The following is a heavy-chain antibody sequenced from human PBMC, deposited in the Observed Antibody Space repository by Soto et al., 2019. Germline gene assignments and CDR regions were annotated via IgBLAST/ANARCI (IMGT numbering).Heavy chain of an antibody. J-gene: IGHJ6*02. D-gene: IGHD5-12*01. V-gene: IGHV5-51*01. CDR1: GYSFTSYW. CDR3: ARHSLPKYSFYDSGEEYYYGMDG. CDR2: IYPGDSDT. Sequence: PGESLKISCKGSGYSFTSYWIGWVRQMPGKGLEWMGIIYPGDSDTRYSPSFQGQVTISADKSISTAYLQWSSLKASDTAMYYCARHSLPKYSFYDSGEEYYYGMDGRAQGTTDTCSS.